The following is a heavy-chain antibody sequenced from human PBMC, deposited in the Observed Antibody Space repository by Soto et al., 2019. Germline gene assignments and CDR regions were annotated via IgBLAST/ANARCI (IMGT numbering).Heavy chain of an antibody. CDR3: ARAPATGTSPVYYGLDV. D-gene: IGHD6-13*01. J-gene: IGHJ6*02. V-gene: IGHV4-38-2*01. Sequence: SETLSLTCVVSGYSIRSGYYWGWIRQPPGKGLEWIGSIYHTGSTYFNPSLKSRVTISVDTSKNQLSLKLSSVTAADSAVYYCARAPATGTSPVYYGLDVWGQGTKVTVYS. CDR1: GYSIRSGYY. CDR2: IYHTGST.